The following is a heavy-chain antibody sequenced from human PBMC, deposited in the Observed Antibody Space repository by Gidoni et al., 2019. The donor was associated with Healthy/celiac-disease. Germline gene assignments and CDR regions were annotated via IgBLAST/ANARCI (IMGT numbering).Heavy chain of an antibody. J-gene: IGHJ4*02. Sequence: QVQLQQWGAGLLKPSETLSLTCAVYGGSFRGYYWSWIRQPPGKGLEWIGEINHSGSTNYNPSLKSRVTISVDTSKNQFSLKLSSVTAADTAVYYCARGGSSRYYDFWSGATRYWGQGTLVTVSS. CDR2: INHSGST. CDR3: ARGGSSRYYDFWSGATRY. V-gene: IGHV4-34*01. D-gene: IGHD3-3*01. CDR1: GGSFRGYY.